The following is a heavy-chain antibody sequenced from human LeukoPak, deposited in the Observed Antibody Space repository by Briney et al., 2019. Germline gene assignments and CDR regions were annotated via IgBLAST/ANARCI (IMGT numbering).Heavy chain of an antibody. CDR1: GVSISPYY. CDR3: ARLSAAVHLGAFDL. V-gene: IGHV4-4*09. Sequence: SDTLSLTCAVSGVSISPYYWACIRQPTGKGLEWIRYIHNSGSNNQYPSLNSRVTISADKSKNHFSLRLTSVTAADTAVYYCARLSAAVHLGAFDLWGQGTMVTVSS. CDR2: IHNSGSN. D-gene: IGHD3-3*01. J-gene: IGHJ3*01.